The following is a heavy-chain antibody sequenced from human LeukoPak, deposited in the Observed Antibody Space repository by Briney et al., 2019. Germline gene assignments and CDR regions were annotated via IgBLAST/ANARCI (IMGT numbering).Heavy chain of an antibody. CDR2: IYTSGST. CDR1: GGSISSYY. CDR3: ARRNGIAVAGTGRYYYYYYMDV. D-gene: IGHD6-19*01. Sequence: SETPSLTCTVSGGSISSYYWSWIRQPPGKGLEWIGYIYTSGSTNYNPSLKSRVTISVDTSKNQFSLKLSSVTAADTAVYYCARRNGIAVAGTGRYYYYYYMDVWGKGTTVTVSS. V-gene: IGHV4-4*09. J-gene: IGHJ6*03.